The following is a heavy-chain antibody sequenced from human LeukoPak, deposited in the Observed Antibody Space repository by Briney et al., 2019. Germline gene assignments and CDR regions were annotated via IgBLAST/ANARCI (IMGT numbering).Heavy chain of an antibody. J-gene: IGHJ3*02. Sequence: GGSLRLSCEASEFTFSSYWMSWVRQAPGKGLEWVANIKQDGSVKYYVDSVKGRFTNSRDNDNAKDSLYLQMNSLRAEDTAVYYCARARSIRVFDIWGQGTMVTVSS. CDR3: ARARSIRVFDI. V-gene: IGHV3-7*01. CDR1: EFTFSSYW. CDR2: IKQDGSVK. D-gene: IGHD5-12*01.